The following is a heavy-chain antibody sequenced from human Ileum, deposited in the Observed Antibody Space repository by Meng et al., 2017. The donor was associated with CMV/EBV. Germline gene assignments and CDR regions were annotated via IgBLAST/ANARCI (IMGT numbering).Heavy chain of an antibody. D-gene: IGHD3-3*01. V-gene: IGHV2-5*01. CDR2: IYWNDGK. CDR1: GFSLSTNAVA. J-gene: IGHJ4*02. Sequence: SGPTLVKPTQTLTLTCTLSGFSLSTNAVAVGWLRQPPGKALEWLAVIYWNDGKRYRPSLKSRLTITKDTSKNQVVLTMTNLDPLDTATYYCARLNDFRSGHLDYFDYWGQGTLVTVPS. CDR3: ARLNDFRSGHLDYFDY.